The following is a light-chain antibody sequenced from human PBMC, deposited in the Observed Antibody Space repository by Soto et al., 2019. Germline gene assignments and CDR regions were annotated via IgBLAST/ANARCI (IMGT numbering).Light chain of an antibody. CDR3: CSYAGSSGAHWV. Sequence: QSALTQPASVSGSPGQSITISCTGTRSDVGSYNSVAWYQQHPGKAPRVMIFEVTKRPSGISNRFSGSKSGNTASLTISGLQAEDEADYFCCSYAGSSGAHWVFGGGTKLTVL. CDR1: RSDVGSYNS. CDR2: EVT. J-gene: IGLJ3*02. V-gene: IGLV2-23*02.